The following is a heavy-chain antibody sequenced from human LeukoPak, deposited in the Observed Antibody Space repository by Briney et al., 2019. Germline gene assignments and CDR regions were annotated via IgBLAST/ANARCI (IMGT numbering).Heavy chain of an antibody. V-gene: IGHV5-51*01. J-gene: IGHJ4*02. Sequence: GESLKISSKGSGYGFTSYWICWVRQRPGKGLELMGIIYPGDSDTRYSPSFHGQVTISADKSISTAYLQWSSLKASDTAMYYCARHSTTVAPDYWGQGTLVTVSS. D-gene: IGHD6-19*01. CDR3: ARHSTTVAPDY. CDR2: IYPGDSDT. CDR1: GYGFTSYW.